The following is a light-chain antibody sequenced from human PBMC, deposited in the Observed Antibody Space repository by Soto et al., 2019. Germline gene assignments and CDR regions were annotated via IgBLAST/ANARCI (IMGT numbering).Light chain of an antibody. V-gene: IGKV4-1*01. J-gene: IGKJ1*01. CDR1: HSLLYSADNKTY. CDR2: WAF. Sequence: DIVMTQSPESLAVSLGQRATIKCESSHSLLYSADNKTYLAWYQQKPGLPPQLLIYWAFTRESGVPERFSGGGSEADFTLTISSLQPEDVATYYCHQYSSSPLTFGQGTKVEIK. CDR3: HQYSSSPLT.